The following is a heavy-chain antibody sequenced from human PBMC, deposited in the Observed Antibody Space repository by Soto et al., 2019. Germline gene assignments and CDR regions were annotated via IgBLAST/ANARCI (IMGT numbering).Heavy chain of an antibody. Sequence: GESLKISCKGSGYSLTSYWIGWVRQMPGKGLEWMGIIYPGDSDTRYSPSFQGQVTIPADKSISTAYLQWSSLKASDTAMYYCARIAAAGTSGYYYYGMDVWGQGTTVTVSS. CDR2: IYPGDSDT. CDR1: GYSLTSYW. V-gene: IGHV5-51*01. J-gene: IGHJ6*02. CDR3: ARIAAAGTSGYYYYGMDV. D-gene: IGHD6-13*01.